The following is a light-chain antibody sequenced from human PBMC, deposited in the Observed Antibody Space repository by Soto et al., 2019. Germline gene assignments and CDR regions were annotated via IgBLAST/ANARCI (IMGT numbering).Light chain of an antibody. V-gene: IGKV1-27*01. CDR3: QEYNSAPLT. Sequence: DIQMTQSPSSLSASVGDRVTITCRASQGIYSYLAWYQQNPGKVPKLLIYGATTLQSGVPSRFSGSGSGIHFTLTISSLQPEDVATYYCQEYNSAPLTFGGGTKVEIK. CDR1: QGIYSY. J-gene: IGKJ4*01. CDR2: GAT.